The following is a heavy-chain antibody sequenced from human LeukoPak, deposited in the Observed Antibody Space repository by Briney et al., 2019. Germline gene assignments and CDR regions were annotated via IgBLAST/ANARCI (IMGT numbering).Heavy chain of an antibody. CDR1: GGSISSSSYY. CDR2: IYYSGST. D-gene: IGHD2-2*01. V-gene: IGHV4-39*07. Sequence: PSETLSLTCTVSGGSISSSSYYWGWIRQPPGKGLEWIGRIYYSGSTYYNPSLKSRVTISVDTSKNQSSLNLNSVTAADTAVYYCARVRSSASPYYFDYWGQGTLVTVSS. J-gene: IGHJ4*02. CDR3: ARVRSSASPYYFDY.